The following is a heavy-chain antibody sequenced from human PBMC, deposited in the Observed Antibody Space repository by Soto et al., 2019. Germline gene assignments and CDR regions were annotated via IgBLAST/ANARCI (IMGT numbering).Heavy chain of an antibody. J-gene: IGHJ6*03. CDR2: INHSGST. V-gene: IGHV4-34*01. Sequence: SETLSLTCAVYGGSFSGYYWSWIRQPPGKGLEWIGEINHSGSTNYNPSLKSRVTISVDTSKNQFSLKLSSVTAADTAVYYCSRGGGTATYYYYYYMDVWGKGTTVTVSS. D-gene: IGHD2-15*01. CDR1: GGSFSGYY. CDR3: SRGGGTATYYYYYYMDV.